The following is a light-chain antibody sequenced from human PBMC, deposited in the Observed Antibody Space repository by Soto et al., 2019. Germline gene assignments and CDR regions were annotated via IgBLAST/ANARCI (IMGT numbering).Light chain of an antibody. Sequence: EIVLTQSPATLSLSPGERATLSCRASQSVSSYLAWYPQKPGQAPRRLIYDASNRATGIPARFSVSGSGTDFPLTISSLEPDDFAVYYCQQRSNWPPEFTFGPGTKVDIK. CDR2: DAS. V-gene: IGKV3-11*01. CDR3: QQRSNWPPEFT. CDR1: QSVSSY. J-gene: IGKJ3*01.